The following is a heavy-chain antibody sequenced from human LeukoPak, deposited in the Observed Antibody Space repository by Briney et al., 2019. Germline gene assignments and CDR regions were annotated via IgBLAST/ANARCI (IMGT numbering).Heavy chain of an antibody. Sequence: GESLKISCKGSGNSFSNYWIGWVRQLPGRGLEWMGIIYPGDSDTRYNPSFQGQVTISADKSISTAYLQWSSLKASDTAMYYCARQAGGGSPDYWGQGTLVTVSS. V-gene: IGHV5-51*01. J-gene: IGHJ4*02. CDR1: GNSFSNYW. CDR3: ARQAGGGSPDY. CDR2: IYPGDSDT. D-gene: IGHD2-15*01.